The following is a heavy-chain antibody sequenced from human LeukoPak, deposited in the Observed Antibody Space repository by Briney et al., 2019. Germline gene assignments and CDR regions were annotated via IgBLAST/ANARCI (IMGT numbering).Heavy chain of an antibody. J-gene: IGHJ4*02. CDR1: GFTFSSYA. Sequence: GGSLRLSCAASGFTFSSYAMHWVRQAPGKGLEWVAVISYDGDDGSNIYYADSVKGRFTISRDNSKNTLYLQMNSLRAEDTAVYYCAKAGEWELLYYWGQGTLVTVSS. D-gene: IGHD1-26*01. CDR3: AKAGEWELLYY. CDR2: ISYDGDDGSNI. V-gene: IGHV3-30-3*01.